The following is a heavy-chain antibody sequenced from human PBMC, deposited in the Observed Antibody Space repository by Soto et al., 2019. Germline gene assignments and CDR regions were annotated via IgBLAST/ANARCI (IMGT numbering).Heavy chain of an antibody. D-gene: IGHD5-18*01. Sequence: LRRSCAASGFTFSSYGMHWVRQAPGKGLEWVAVIWYDGSNKYYADSVKGRFTISRDNSKNTLYLQMNSLRAEDTAVYYCAREAPAKYSYGPFGYWGQGTLVTVYS. CDR2: IWYDGSNK. J-gene: IGHJ4*02. CDR3: AREAPAKYSYGPFGY. CDR1: GFTFSSYG. V-gene: IGHV3-33*01.